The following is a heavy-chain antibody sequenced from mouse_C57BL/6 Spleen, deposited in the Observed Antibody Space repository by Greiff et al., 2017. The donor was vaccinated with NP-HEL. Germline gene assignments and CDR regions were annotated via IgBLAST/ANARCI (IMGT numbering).Heavy chain of an antibody. CDR2: IYPGDGDT. CDR3: AKGGITTGAWFAY. Sequence: LVESGASVKISCKASGYAFSSSWMNWVKQRPGKGLEWIGRIYPGDGDTNYNGKFKGKATLTADKSSSTAYMQLSSLTSEDSAVYFCAKGGITTGAWFAYWGQGTLVTVSA. J-gene: IGHJ3*01. CDR1: GYAFSSSW. D-gene: IGHD2-4*01. V-gene: IGHV1-82*01.